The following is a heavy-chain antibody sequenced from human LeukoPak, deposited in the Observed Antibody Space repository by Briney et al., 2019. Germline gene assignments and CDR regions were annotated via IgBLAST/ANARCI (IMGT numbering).Heavy chain of an antibody. CDR1: GGSISSYY. CDR3: ARVPWFDP. V-gene: IGHV4-59*01. J-gene: IGHJ5*02. Sequence: SETLSLTCTVSGGSISSYYWSWIRQPPGKGLEWIGYIYYSGSTNYNPSLKSRVTISVDTSKNQFSLRLSSVTAADTAVYYCARVPWFDPWGQGTLVTVSS. CDR2: IYYSGST.